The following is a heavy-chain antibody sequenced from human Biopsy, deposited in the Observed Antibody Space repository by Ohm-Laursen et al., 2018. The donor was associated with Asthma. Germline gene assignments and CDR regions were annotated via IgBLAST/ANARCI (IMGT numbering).Heavy chain of an antibody. CDR2: INFVFGTT. CDR3: ARKAGSCISRTCYSLDF. Sequence: SSVKVSCKSLGGTFNTYVIGWVRRAPGQGLEWMGGINFVFGTTTYPQKFQDRVTITADDSTSTVYMELSSLRSEDTAVYYCARKAGSCISRTCYSLDFWGQGTLVTVSS. CDR1: GGTFNTYV. D-gene: IGHD2-2*01. J-gene: IGHJ4*02. V-gene: IGHV1-69*01.